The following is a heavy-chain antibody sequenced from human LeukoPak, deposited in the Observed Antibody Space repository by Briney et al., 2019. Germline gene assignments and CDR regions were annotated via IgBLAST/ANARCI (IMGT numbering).Heavy chain of an antibody. D-gene: IGHD3-3*01. V-gene: IGHV1-2*02. CDR3: ARDPTIFGVLYYFDY. J-gene: IGHJ4*02. Sequence: GASVKVSCKASGYTFTGYYMHWVRQAPGQGLEWMGWINPNSGGTNYAQKFQGRVTMTRDTSISTAYMELSRLRSDDTAVYYCARDPTIFGVLYYFDYWGQGTLVTVSS. CDR1: GYTFTGYY. CDR2: INPNSGGT.